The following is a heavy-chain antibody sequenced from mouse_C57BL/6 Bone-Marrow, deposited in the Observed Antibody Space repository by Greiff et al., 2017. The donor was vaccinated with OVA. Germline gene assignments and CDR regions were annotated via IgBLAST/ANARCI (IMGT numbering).Heavy chain of an antibody. CDR1: GYTFTSYG. V-gene: IGHV1-81*01. CDR3: ARWAFYYGSFAWFAY. CDR2: IYTRSGNT. J-gene: IGHJ3*01. D-gene: IGHD1-1*01. Sequence: VQLQQSGAELARPGASVKLSCKASGYTFTSYGISWVKQRTGQGLEWIGEIYTRSGNTYYNEKFKGKATLTADKSSSTAYMELRSLTSEDSAGYFFARWAFYYGSFAWFAYWGQGTLVTVSA.